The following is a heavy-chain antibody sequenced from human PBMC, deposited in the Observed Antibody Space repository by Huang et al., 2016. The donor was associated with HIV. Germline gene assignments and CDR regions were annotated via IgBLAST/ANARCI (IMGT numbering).Heavy chain of an antibody. CDR1: AFTFRSYA. CDR2: TSGSGGNT. CDR3: AKVASGYDFSARGSDWFDP. J-gene: IGHJ5*02. V-gene: IGHV3-23*01. D-gene: IGHD5-12*01. Sequence: EMQLLESGGGLVQPGGSLRLSCAASAFTFRSYAMTWVRQAAGKGLEGVSATSGSGGNTYYADSGKGRFTISRDNSKNTLYLQMNSLRAEDTAVYYCAKVASGYDFSARGSDWFDPWGQGTLVSVSS.